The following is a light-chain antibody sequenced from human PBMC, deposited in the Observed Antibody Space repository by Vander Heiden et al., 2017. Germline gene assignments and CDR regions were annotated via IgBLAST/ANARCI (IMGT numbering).Light chain of an antibody. CDR1: QSVLYSSSNQDF. Sequence: DIVMPQPPDPPALSLGERATLNCKSSQSVLYSSSNQDFLAWYQQKPGQPPKLLIYWASTRESGVPERFSGSGSGTDFTLTISSLQAEDVAVYYCQQYYSSPFTFGPGTKVDIK. CDR3: QQYYSSPFT. CDR2: WAS. V-gene: IGKV4-1*01. J-gene: IGKJ3*01.